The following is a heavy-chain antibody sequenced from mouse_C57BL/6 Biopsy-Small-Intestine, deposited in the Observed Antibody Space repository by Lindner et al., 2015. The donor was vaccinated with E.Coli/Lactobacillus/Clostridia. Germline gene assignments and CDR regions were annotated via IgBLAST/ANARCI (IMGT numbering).Heavy chain of an antibody. J-gene: IGHJ4*01. V-gene: IGHV10-1*01. CDR1: GFSFNIYA. Sequence: VQLQESGGGLVQPKGSLKLSCAASGFSFNIYAMNWVRQAPGKGLEWVARIRSKSNNYATYYADSVKDRFTISRDDSESMFYLQMNTLKTEDTAIYYCVRAYAMDYWGQGTSVTVSS. CDR2: IRSKSNNYAT. CDR3: VRAYAMDY.